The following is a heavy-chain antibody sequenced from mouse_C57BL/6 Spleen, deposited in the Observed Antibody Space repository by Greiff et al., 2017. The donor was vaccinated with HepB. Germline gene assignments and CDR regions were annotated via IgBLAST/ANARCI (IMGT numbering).Heavy chain of an antibody. CDR1: GYSFTGYF. J-gene: IGHJ1*03. V-gene: IGHV1-20*01. D-gene: IGHD1-1*01. Sequence: EVQLQESGPELVKPGDSVKISCKASGYSFTGYFMNWVMQSHGKSLEWIGRINPYNGDNFYNQKFKGKATLTVDKSSSTAHMERRSLTSEDSAVYYCARGGITTVVATGYFDVWGTGTTVTVSS. CDR2: INPYNGDN. CDR3: ARGGITTVVATGYFDV.